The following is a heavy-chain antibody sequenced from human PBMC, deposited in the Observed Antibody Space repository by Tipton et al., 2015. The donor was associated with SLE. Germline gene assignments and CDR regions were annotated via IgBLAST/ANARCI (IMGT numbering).Heavy chain of an antibody. J-gene: IGHJ4*02. V-gene: IGHV4-61*01. CDR1: GGSISSGSYY. CDR2: IYYSGST. CDR3: ARDKGIGRSGYSYFDY. Sequence: TLSLTCTVSGGSISSGSYYWSWIRQPPGKGLEWIGYIYYSGSTNYNPSLKSRVTISVDTSKNQFSLKLSSVTAADTAVYYCARDKGIGRSGYSYFDYWGQGTLVTVSS. D-gene: IGHD5-18*01.